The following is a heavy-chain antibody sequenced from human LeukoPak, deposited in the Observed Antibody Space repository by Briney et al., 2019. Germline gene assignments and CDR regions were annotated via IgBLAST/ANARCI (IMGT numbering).Heavy chain of an antibody. J-gene: IGHJ6*03. Sequence: GGSLRLSCAASGFTFGNAWMSWVRQAPGKGLEWVGRIKSKTDGGTTDYAAPVKGRFTISRDDSKNTLYLQINCLKTEDTAVYYCTTDRTSSVHYYYMDVGGKGTTVTVSS. CDR1: GFTFGNAW. V-gene: IGHV3-15*01. CDR3: TTDRTSSVHYYYMDV. CDR2: IKSKTDGGTT. D-gene: IGHD3-22*01.